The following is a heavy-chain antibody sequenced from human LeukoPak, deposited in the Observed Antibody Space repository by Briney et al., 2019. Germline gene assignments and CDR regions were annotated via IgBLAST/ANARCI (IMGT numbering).Heavy chain of an antibody. CDR1: GGSISSSRYY. D-gene: IGHD3-10*01. Sequence: SETLSLTCTVSGGSISSSRYYWGWIRQPPGKGLEWIGSIYYSGSTYYNPSLKSRVTISVDTSKNQFSLKLSSVTAADTAVYYCARVRVLLWFGELLKFDWFDPWGQGTLVSVSS. J-gene: IGHJ5*02. CDR3: ARVRVLLWFGELLKFDWFDP. V-gene: IGHV4-39*07. CDR2: IYYSGST.